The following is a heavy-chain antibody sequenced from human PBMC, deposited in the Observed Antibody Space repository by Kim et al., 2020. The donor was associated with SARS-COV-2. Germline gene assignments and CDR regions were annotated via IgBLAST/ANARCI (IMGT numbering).Heavy chain of an antibody. CDR1: GGTFSSYA. Sequence: SVKVSCKASGGTFSSYAISWVRQAPGQGLEWMGGIIPIFGTANYAQKFQGRVTITADESTSTAYMELSRLRSEDTAVYYCARDLGDYYGSGSYYPTLGYAFDIWGQGTMVTVSS. J-gene: IGHJ3*02. D-gene: IGHD3-10*01. V-gene: IGHV1-69*13. CDR3: ARDLGDYYGSGSYYPTLGYAFDI. CDR2: IIPIFGTA.